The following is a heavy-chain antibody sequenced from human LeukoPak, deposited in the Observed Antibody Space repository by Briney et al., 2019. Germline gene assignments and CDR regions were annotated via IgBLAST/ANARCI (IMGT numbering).Heavy chain of an antibody. CDR3: ARVDDSGSNRDLYYYYGMDV. V-gene: IGHV3-21*01. Sequence: GGSLRLSCAASGFTFSSYSMNWVRQAPGKGLEWVSSISSSSSYIYYADSVKGRFTISRDNAKNSLYLQMNSLRAEDTAVYYCARVDDSGSNRDLYYYYGMDVWGQGTTVTVSS. J-gene: IGHJ6*02. CDR1: GFTFSSYS. D-gene: IGHD5-12*01. CDR2: ISSSSSYI.